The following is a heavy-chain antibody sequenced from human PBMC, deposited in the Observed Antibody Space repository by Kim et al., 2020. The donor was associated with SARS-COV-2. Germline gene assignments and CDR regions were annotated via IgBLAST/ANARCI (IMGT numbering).Heavy chain of an antibody. CDR2: NT. V-gene: IGHV1-3*01. Sequence: NTKYSQKFQGGATITRDTSASTAYMEWSSRRCEDTAVYYCARGGLGAFDYWGQGTLVTVSS. D-gene: IGHD3-16*01. CDR3: ARGGLGAFDY. J-gene: IGHJ4*02.